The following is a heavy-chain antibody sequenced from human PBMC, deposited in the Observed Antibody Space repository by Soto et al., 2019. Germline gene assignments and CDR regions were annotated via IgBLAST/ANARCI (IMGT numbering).Heavy chain of an antibody. CDR2: INPGGDSA. Sequence: QVQLVQSGADVKKPGTSVKISCTSSESTFSSSFVHWVRQSSGQGFEWMGIINPGGDSATYAQKFRGRLSVTRDTTANTVYLELSSLTTQDTAIYYCTRGLTTRTYYKWGQGTLVTVSS. CDR1: ESTFSSSF. CDR3: TRGLTTRTYYK. D-gene: IGHD3-10*01. V-gene: IGHV1-46*01. J-gene: IGHJ4*02.